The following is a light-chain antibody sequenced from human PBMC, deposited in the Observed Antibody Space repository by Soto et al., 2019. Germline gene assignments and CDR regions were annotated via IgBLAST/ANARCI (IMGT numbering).Light chain of an antibody. V-gene: IGLV1-44*01. J-gene: IGLJ1*01. CDR1: SSTIGTSS. CDR3: AAWDDSLNGHV. CDR2: TTN. Sequence: LTQPHSASGTPGQRVTISCSGSSSTIGTSSVHWFQQLPGTAPKLLISTTNQRPSGVPERFSGSKSGTSASLAISGLQSEDEADYYCAAWDDSLNGHVFGTGTKVTVL.